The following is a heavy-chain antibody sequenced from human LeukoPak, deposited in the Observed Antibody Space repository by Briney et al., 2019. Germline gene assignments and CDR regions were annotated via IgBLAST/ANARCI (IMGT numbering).Heavy chain of an antibody. Sequence: GGSLRLSCAASGFTFSNAWMSWVRQAPGKGLEWVGRIKSKTDGGTTDYAAPGKGRFTISRDDSKNRPYLQMNSVNTEDTAVYYCTFYDLWRGSTTAMDVWGKGTTVTVSS. J-gene: IGHJ6*04. V-gene: IGHV3-15*01. CDR1: GFTFSNAW. D-gene: IGHD3-3*01. CDR2: IKSKTDGGTT. CDR3: TFYDLWRGSTTAMDV.